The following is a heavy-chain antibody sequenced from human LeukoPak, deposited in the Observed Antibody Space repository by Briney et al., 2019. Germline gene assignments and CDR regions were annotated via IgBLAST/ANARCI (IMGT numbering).Heavy chain of an antibody. V-gene: IGHV4-30-2*01. CDR1: GVSISSGGYS. J-gene: IGHJ3*02. CDR3: ARVRSGSYYSVAFDI. Sequence: PSETLSLTCAVSGVSISSGGYSWSWIRQPPGKGLEWIGYIYHSGSTYYNPSLKSRVTISVDRSKNQFSLKLSSVTAADTAVYYCARVRSGSYYSVAFDIWGQGTMVTVSS. D-gene: IGHD3-10*01. CDR2: IYHSGST.